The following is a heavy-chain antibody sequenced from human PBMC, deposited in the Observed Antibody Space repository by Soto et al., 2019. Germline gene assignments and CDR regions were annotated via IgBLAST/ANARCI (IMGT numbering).Heavy chain of an antibody. CDR1: GFTSSHYW. CDR3: ARDIGGVTASDAFDV. CDR2: INSDGSTT. D-gene: IGHD2-21*02. J-gene: IGHJ3*01. V-gene: IGHV3-74*01. Sequence: EVQLVESGGGLVQPGGSLRLSCAASGFTSSHYWMHWVRQTPGKGLVWISRINSDGSTTSSADSVRGRFSMSRDNAKNSLYLQMNSLRADDTAVYFCARDIGGVTASDAFDVWGHGTMVTVSS.